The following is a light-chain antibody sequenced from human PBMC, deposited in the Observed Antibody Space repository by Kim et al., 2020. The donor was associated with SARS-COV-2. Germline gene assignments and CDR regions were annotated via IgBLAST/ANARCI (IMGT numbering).Light chain of an antibody. CDR2: EVT. J-gene: IGLJ2*01. Sequence: SITLPCTGTNSDVGRYNLFSWYQQPPGKAPKLIIFEVTKRPSGISDRFSGSKSGSTASLTISGLQAEDEADYYCCSYAGTNNLDVVFGGGTQLTVL. V-gene: IGLV2-23*02. CDR1: NSDVGRYNL. CDR3: CSYAGTNNLDVV.